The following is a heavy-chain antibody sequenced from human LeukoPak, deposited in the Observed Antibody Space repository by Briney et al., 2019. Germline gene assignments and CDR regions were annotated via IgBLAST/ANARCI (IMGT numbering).Heavy chain of an antibody. CDR3: ARLYYDFWSGSYDYYYYGMDV. CDR1: GGSISSYY. J-gene: IGHJ6*02. D-gene: IGHD3-3*01. CDR2: IYTSGST. V-gene: IGHV4-4*07. Sequence: SETLSLTCTVSGGSISSYYWSWIRQPAGKGLEWIGRIYTSGSTNYNPSLKSRVTMSVDTSKNQFSLKLSSVTAADTAVYYCARLYYDFWSGSYDYYYYGMDVWGQGTTVTVSS.